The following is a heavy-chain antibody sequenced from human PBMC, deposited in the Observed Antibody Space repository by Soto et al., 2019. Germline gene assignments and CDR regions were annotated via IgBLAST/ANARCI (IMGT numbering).Heavy chain of an antibody. CDR3: ARELYSSRRITIFGVFKSPRDAYDI. D-gene: IGHD3-3*01. J-gene: IGHJ3*02. Sequence: GASVKVSCKASGYTFTSYYMHWVRQAPGQGLEWMGIINPSGGSTSYAQKFQGRVTMTRDTSTSTVYMELSSLRSEDTAVYYCARELYSSRRITIFGVFKSPRDAYDIWGQGTMVTVSS. CDR1: GYTFTSYY. V-gene: IGHV1-46*01. CDR2: INPSGGST.